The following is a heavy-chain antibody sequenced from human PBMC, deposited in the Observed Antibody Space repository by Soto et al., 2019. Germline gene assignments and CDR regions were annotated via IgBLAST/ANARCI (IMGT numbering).Heavy chain of an antibody. J-gene: IGHJ4*02. Sequence: QVQLVESGGGVVQPGRSLRLSCAASGFTFSSYGMHWVRQAPGKGLEWVAVIWYDGSNKYYADSMKGRFTISRDNSKNTLYLQMNSLRAEDTAVYYCARDRNTVSYFDYWGQGTLVTVSS. CDR2: IWYDGSNK. CDR1: GFTFSSYG. CDR3: ARDRNTVSYFDY. V-gene: IGHV3-33*01. D-gene: IGHD4-17*01.